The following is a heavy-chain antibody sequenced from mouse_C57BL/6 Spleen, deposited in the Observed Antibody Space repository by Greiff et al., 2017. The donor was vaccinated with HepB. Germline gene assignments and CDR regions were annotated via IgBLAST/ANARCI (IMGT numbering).Heavy chain of an antibody. CDR1: GFSLSTFGMG. Sequence: QVTLKESGPGILQPSQTLSLTCSFSGFSLSTFGMGVGWIRQPSGKGLEWLAHIWWDDDKYYNPALKSRLTISKDTSKNQVFLKIANVDTADTATYYCARVYYYGSRGYFDVWGTGTTVTVSS. CDR2: IWWDDDK. CDR3: ARVYYYGSRGYFDV. J-gene: IGHJ1*03. D-gene: IGHD1-1*01. V-gene: IGHV8-8*01.